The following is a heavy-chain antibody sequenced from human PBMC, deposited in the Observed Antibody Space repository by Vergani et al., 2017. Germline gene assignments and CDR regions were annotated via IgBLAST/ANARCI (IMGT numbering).Heavy chain of an antibody. CDR3: ARLYSSSWNYYGMDV. V-gene: IGHV3-11*06. CDR1: GFTFSDYY. D-gene: IGHD6-13*01. CDR2: ISSSSSYI. Sequence: QVQLVESGGGLVKPGGSLRLSCAASGFTFSDYYMSWIRQAPGKGLEWVSSISSSSSYIYYADSVRGRFTISRDNAKNSLYLQMNSLRAEDTAVYYCARLYSSSWNYYGMDVWGQGTTVTVSS. J-gene: IGHJ6*02.